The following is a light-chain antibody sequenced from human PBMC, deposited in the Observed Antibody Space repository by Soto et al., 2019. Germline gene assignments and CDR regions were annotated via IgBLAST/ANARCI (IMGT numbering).Light chain of an antibody. CDR1: QSVSSY. V-gene: IGKV3-11*01. J-gene: IGKJ1*01. Sequence: EIVLTQSPATLSLSPGERATLSCRASQSVSSYLAWYQQKPGQAPRFLIYDASNRATGIPARFSGSGSGTDFTLTISSLEPEDFAVYYCQQRSNWPRTFCQGTKVEIK. CDR3: QQRSNWPRT. CDR2: DAS.